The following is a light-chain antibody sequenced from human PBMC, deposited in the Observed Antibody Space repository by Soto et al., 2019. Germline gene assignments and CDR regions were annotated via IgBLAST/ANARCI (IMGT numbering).Light chain of an antibody. V-gene: IGKV1-39*01. CDR3: QKSYSVPIT. J-gene: IGKJ5*01. CDR2: AAS. Sequence: DIQMTHSPSSLSASVVDRVTITFRASQSISSYLNWYQQKPGKAPKLLIYAASSLQSGFPSRFSGSGSGTHFTLTITSLQPEDFATYFCQKSYSVPITFGQGTRLEIK. CDR1: QSISSY.